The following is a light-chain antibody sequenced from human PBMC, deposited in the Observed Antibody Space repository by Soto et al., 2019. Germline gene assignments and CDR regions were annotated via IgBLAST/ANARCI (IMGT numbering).Light chain of an antibody. CDR1: SSDVGGYKH. V-gene: IGLV2-14*01. J-gene: IGLJ1*01. CDR2: ELS. CDR3: SSYTSSSTLLYV. Sequence: QSALTQPASVSGSPGQSITISCTGTSSDVGGYKHVSWYQQYPGKAPKLIIYELSNRPSGISNRFSGSKSGNTASLTISGLQTEDEADYYCSSYTSSSTLLYVFGTGTKVTVL.